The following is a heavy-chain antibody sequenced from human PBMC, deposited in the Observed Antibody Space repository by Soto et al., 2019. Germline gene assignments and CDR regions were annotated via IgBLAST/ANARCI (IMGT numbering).Heavy chain of an antibody. CDR1: CASINDYY. D-gene: IGHD6-13*01. J-gene: IGHJ5*02. CDR2: MYYSETT. Sequence: SDALSLTCTVSCASINDYYWSWIRQTPGKGLEWVGFMYYSETTKYNPSLKGRVNMSLDTSKNQVSLHLKSVTAADTAVYYCARANSSTWYKLEYKWFDPWGQGTLVTVSS. V-gene: IGHV4-59*07. CDR3: ARANSSTWYKLEYKWFDP.